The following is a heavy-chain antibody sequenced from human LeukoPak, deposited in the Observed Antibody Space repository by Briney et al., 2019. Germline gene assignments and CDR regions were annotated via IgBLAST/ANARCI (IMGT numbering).Heavy chain of an antibody. D-gene: IGHD3-10*01. CDR2: LSRSGTST. J-gene: IGHJ6*02. Sequence: GGSLRLSCAASGFTFSSYAMSWVRRAPGKGLEWVSALSRSGTSTYYADPVKGRFTISRDNSKNTLYLQMNSLRAEDRAVVCCAKCLGESVYNGIDVWGQGTPVTVSS. CDR3: AKCLGESVYNGIDV. CDR1: GFTFSSYA. V-gene: IGHV3-23*01.